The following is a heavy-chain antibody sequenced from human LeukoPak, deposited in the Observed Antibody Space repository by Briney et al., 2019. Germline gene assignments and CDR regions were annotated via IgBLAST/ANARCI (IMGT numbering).Heavy chain of an antibody. CDR2: IGDDGSNK. J-gene: IGHJ6*03. CDR3: AKDSYGSSWAYYYMDV. V-gene: IGHV3-30*02. D-gene: IGHD6-13*01. Sequence: GGSLRLSCAASGFTFSSYAMSWVRQAPGKGLEWVAFIGDDGSNKYYADTVEGRFTISRDNSKNTLYLQMNSLRPEDTALYYCAKDSYGSSWAYYYMDVWGTGTTVTISS. CDR1: GFTFSSYA.